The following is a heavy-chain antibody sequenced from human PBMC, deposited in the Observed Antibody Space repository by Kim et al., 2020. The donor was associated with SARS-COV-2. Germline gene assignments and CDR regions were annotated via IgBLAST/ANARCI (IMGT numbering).Heavy chain of an antibody. Sequence: GGSLRLSCAASGFTFTKYWMSWVRQAPEKGLEWVANIKEDGSEKYYVDSVKGRFTISRDNAKNSLYLQMNSLRVEDTATYFCGRDYSDWVPGILVTVPS. CDR2: IKEDGSEK. CDR3: GRDYSD. D-gene: IGHD6-13*01. V-gene: IGHV3-7*01. CDR1: GFTFTKYW. J-gene: IGHJ4*02.